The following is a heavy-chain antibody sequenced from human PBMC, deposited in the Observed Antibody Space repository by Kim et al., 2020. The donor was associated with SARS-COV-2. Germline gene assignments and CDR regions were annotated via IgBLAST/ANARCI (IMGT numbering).Heavy chain of an antibody. J-gene: IGHJ4*02. D-gene: IGHD1-1*01. CDR3: ATGNNWSFDY. V-gene: IGHV3-74*01. CDR2: T. Sequence: TVYAASGNGRFTVSRDNAKNTLYLQMSTLRAEEAAVYYCATGNNWSFDYWGPGTLVTVSS.